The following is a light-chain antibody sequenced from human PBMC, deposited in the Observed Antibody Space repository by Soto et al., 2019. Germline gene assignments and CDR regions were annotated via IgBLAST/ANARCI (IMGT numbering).Light chain of an antibody. CDR1: QSISSY. CDR2: AAS. CDR3: QQSYSTSPYT. Sequence: DIQMTQSPSSLSASVGDRVTITCRASQSISSYLNWYQQKPGKAPKLLIYAASSLQSGVPSRFSGCGSGTDFTLTISSLQPEDFATYYCQQSYSTSPYTFGQGTKLEIK. V-gene: IGKV1-39*01. J-gene: IGKJ2*01.